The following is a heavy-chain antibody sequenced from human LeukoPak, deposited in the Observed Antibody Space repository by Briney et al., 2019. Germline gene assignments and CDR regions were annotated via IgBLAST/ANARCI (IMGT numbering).Heavy chain of an antibody. CDR2: ISAYNSNT. D-gene: IGHD4-17*01. CDR3: ARDRDYGDYNTQDLFVY. V-gene: IGHV1-18*01. CDR1: GYTFTKFG. Sequence: ASVKVSCKASGYTFTKFGISWVRQAPGQGLEWMGWISAYNSNTNYAQRLQGRVTMTTDTSSSTAYMELRSLRSDDTAVYYCARDRDYGDYNTQDLFVYWGQGTLLNVSS. J-gene: IGHJ4*02.